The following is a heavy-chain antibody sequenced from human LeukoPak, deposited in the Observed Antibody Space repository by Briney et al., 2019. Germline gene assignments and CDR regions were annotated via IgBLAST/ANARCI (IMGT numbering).Heavy chain of an antibody. CDR3: ARAGPGIAAAGTSSYYYGMDV. CDR1: GGSFSGYY. V-gene: IGHV4-34*01. J-gene: IGHJ6*02. CDR2: INQSGST. Sequence: SETLSLACAVYGGSFSGYYWSWMRQPPGEGLEWIGDINQSGSTTYNPSLKSRATILVDTSKNQFSLELTSVTAADTAVYYCARAGPGIAAAGTSSYYYGMDVWGQGTTVTVSS. D-gene: IGHD6-13*01.